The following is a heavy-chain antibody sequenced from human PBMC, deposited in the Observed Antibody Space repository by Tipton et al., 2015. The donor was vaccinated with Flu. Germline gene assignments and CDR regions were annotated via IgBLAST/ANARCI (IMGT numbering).Heavy chain of an antibody. V-gene: IGHV1-69*01. CDR1: GGTFSSYA. CDR3: ARDEERGLDYSFGRDA. J-gene: IGHJ6*02. CDR2: IIPIFGTA. D-gene: IGHD1-1*01. Sequence: QLVQSGAEVKKPGSSVKVSCKASGGTFSSYAISWVRQAPGQGLEWMGGIIPIFGTANYAQKFQGRVTITADGSTSTAYMELSSLKSGDTSVYCCARDEERGLDYSFGRDAWGQGSRVTVTS.